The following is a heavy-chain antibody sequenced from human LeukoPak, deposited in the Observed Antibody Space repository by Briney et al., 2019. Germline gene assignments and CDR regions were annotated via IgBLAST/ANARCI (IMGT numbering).Heavy chain of an antibody. CDR1: GFTFSSYA. D-gene: IGHD6-13*01. Sequence: GGSLRLSCAASGFTFSSYAMSCVRPAPEKGLEWVSAIGGRGGSTYYADSVKGRFTISRDNSETTLYLQMNSLRAEDTAVYYCAKGVGSSSWYKFDCWGQGTLVTVSS. V-gene: IGHV3-23*01. J-gene: IGHJ4*02. CDR3: AKGVGSSSWYKFDC. CDR2: IGGRGGST.